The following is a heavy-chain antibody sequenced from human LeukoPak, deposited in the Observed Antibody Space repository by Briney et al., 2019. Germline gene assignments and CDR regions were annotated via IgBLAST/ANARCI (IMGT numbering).Heavy chain of an antibody. V-gene: IGHV4-61*02. D-gene: IGHD6-19*01. CDR3: ARVLSGYSSGWYLRVDAFDI. Sequence: SETLSLTCTVSGGSISSGSYYWGWIRQLAGKGLEWIGRIYTSGSTNYNPSLKSRVTISVDTSKNQFSLKLSSVTAADTAVYYCARVLSGYSSGWYLRVDAFDIWGQGTMVTVSS. J-gene: IGHJ3*02. CDR2: IYTSGST. CDR1: GGSISSGSYY.